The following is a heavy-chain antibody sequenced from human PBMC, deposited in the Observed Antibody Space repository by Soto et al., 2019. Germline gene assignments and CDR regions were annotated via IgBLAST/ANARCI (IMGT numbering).Heavy chain of an antibody. D-gene: IGHD2-15*01. CDR1: GFTFGDYA. V-gene: IGHV3-49*04. J-gene: IGHJ4*02. Sequence: SLRLSCTASGFTFGDYAMSWVRQAPGKGLEWVGFIRSKAYGGTTEYAASVKGRFTISRDDSKSIAYLQMNSLKTEDTAVYYCTRYCSGGSCYPDYWGQGTLVTVSS. CDR2: IRSKAYGGTT. CDR3: TRYCSGGSCYPDY.